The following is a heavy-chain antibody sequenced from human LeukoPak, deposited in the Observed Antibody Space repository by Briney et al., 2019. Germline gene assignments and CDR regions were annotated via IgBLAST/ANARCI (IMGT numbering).Heavy chain of an antibody. D-gene: IGHD3-9*01. CDR3: ARGMISISQPLYFDY. J-gene: IGHJ4*02. Sequence: PGGSLRLSCAASGFTVSSDYMSWVRQAPGKGLEWVSVIYSGGRTYYADSVKGRFTISRDNSKNTLFLQMNSLRAEDTAVYYCARGMISISQPLYFDYWGQGTLVTDSS. CDR1: GFTVSSDY. CDR2: IYSGGRT. V-gene: IGHV3-53*01.